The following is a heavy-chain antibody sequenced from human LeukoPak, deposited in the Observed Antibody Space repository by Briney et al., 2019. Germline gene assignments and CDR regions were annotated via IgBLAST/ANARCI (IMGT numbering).Heavy chain of an antibody. D-gene: IGHD3-22*01. CDR3: ARLPYYYDSSGYYYFSFDY. V-gene: IGHV4-34*01. Sequence: SESVSLTCAVYGGSFSGYYWSWTRQPPGKGLEWIGEINHSGSTNYNPSLKSRVSISVDTSKNQFSLKLSSVTAADTAVYYCARLPYYYDSSGYYYFSFDYWGQGALVADSS. CDR1: GGSFSGYY. J-gene: IGHJ4*02. CDR2: INHSGST.